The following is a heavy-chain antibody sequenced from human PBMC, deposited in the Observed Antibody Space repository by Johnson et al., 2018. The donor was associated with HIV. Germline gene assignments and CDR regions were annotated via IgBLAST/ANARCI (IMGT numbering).Heavy chain of an antibody. CDR2: INWNGGSA. CDR1: GFTFDDYG. V-gene: IGHV3-20*04. J-gene: IGHJ3*02. D-gene: IGHD3-3*01. Sequence: VQLVESGGGVVRPGGSPRLSCAASGFTFDDYGMSWVRQAPGKGLEWVSGINWNGGSAGYADSVKGRFTISRDNAKNSLYLQMNSLRAEDTAVCYCARAYYNFWSGYAFDIWGQGTMVTVSS. CDR3: ARAYYNFWSGYAFDI.